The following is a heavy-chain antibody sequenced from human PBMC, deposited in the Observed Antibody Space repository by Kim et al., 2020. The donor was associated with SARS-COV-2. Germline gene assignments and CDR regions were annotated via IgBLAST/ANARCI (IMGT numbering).Heavy chain of an antibody. CDR3: ARVPGVAANPYFDY. Sequence: AQKLQGRVTMTTDTSTSTAYMELRSLRSDDTAVYYCARVPGVAANPYFDYWGQGTLVTVSS. D-gene: IGHD2-15*01. J-gene: IGHJ4*02. V-gene: IGHV1-18*01.